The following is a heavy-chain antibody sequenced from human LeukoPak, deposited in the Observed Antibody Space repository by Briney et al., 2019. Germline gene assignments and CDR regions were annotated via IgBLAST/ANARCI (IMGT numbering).Heavy chain of an antibody. CDR3: ARAMDTAMVTDAFDI. D-gene: IGHD5-18*01. J-gene: IGHJ3*02. V-gene: IGHV3-21*01. Sequence: NPGGSLRLSCAASGFTFSSYSMNWVRQAPGKGLEWVSSISSSSSYIYYADSVKGRFTTSRDNAKNSLYLQMNSLRAEDTAVYYCARAMDTAMVTDAFDIWGQGTMVTVSS. CDR2: ISSSSSYI. CDR1: GFTFSSYS.